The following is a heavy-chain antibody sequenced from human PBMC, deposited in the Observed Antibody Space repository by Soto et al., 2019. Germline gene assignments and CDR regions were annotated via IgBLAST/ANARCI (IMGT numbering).Heavy chain of an antibody. D-gene: IGHD4-17*01. Sequence: SETLSLTCTVSGDSISSGGYFWSWIRQHPGKGLEWIGYINYSGTTYYNPSLKSRVAISVDTSKNQFSLKLTSVTAADTALYYCARYRGDYLNWFDPWGQGTLVTVS. J-gene: IGHJ5*02. V-gene: IGHV4-31*02. CDR2: INYSGTT. CDR1: GDSISSGGYF. CDR3: ARYRGDYLNWFDP.